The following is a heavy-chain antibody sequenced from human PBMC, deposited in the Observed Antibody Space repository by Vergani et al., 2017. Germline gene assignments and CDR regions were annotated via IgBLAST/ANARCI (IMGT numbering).Heavy chain of an antibody. V-gene: IGHV3-33*01. D-gene: IGHD1-1*01. CDR3: ARWSNEKRLDS. CDR1: GFTFSSHG. J-gene: IGHJ5*01. Sequence: QVQLVESEGGVVQPGRSLTLSCVASGFTFSSHGMHWVRQAPGKGLEWVAVIWNDGSNKYYGDSVKGRFTISRDNSKNTLYLQMDSRRVEDTAVYYCARWSNEKRLDSWGQGTLVTVSS. CDR2: IWNDGSNK.